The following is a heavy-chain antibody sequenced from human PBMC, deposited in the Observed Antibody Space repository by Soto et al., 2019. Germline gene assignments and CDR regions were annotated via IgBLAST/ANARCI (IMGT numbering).Heavy chain of an antibody. CDR2: IYYSGST. Sequence: PSETLSLTCAVSGGSISSYYWSWIRQPPGKGLEWIGYIYYSGSTYYNPSLKSRVTISVDTSKNQFSLKLSSVTAADTAVYYCARPRLAYAFDFWGQGTLVTVSS. CDR3: ARPRLAYAFDF. CDR1: GGSISSYY. D-gene: IGHD6-19*01. J-gene: IGHJ4*02. V-gene: IGHV4-59*08.